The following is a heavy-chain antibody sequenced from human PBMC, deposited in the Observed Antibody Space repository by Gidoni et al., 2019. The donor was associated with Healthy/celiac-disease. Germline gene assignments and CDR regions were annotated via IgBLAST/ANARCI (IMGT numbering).Heavy chain of an antibody. V-gene: IGHV3-33*01. CDR1: GFTFRSYG. D-gene: IGHD6-19*01. CDR2: IGYDGSNK. CDR3: ARAYSSGWYDAFDI. Sequence: QVHLVESGGGVVPPGRSLRLSCAASGFTFRSYGMHWVRQAPGKGPEWVAVIGYDGSNKYYADSVKGRFTIARDNSKNTLYLQMNSLRAEDTAVYYCARAYSSGWYDAFDIWGQGTMVTVFS. J-gene: IGHJ3*02.